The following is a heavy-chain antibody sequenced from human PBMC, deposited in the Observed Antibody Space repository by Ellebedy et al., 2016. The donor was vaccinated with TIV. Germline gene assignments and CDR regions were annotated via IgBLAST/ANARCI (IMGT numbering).Heavy chain of an antibody. CDR3: ARATNYYDKKEEAFLLDI. Sequence: MPTETLSLTCAVYGGSFSSYYWSWIRQPPGKGLEWIGYIYYSGSTNYNPSLKSRVTISVDTSKNQFSLKLSSVTAADTAVYYCARATNYYDKKEEAFLLDIWGQGTMVTVSS. V-gene: IGHV4-59*01. J-gene: IGHJ3*02. CDR2: IYYSGST. CDR1: GGSFSSYY. D-gene: IGHD3-22*01.